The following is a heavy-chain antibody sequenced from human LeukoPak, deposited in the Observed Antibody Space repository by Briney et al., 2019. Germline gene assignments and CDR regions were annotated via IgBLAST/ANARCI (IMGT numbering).Heavy chain of an antibody. CDR2: IYYSGST. CDR1: GDSMTSTVYY. V-gene: IGHV4-39*07. CDR3: ARALQDSSSYWLRFLFDP. D-gene: IGHD3-22*01. Sequence: KPSETLSLTCNVSGDSMTSTVYYWGWIRQPPGKGLEWIGSIYYSGSTYYHPSLKSRVTMSVDTSKNQFSLKLSSVTAADTAVYYCARALQDSSSYWLRFLFDPWGQGTLVTVSS. J-gene: IGHJ5*02.